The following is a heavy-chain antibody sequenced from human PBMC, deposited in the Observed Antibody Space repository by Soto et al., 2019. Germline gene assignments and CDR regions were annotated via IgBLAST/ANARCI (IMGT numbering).Heavy chain of an antibody. CDR3: AREVEGMDV. D-gene: IGHD2-15*01. V-gene: IGHV3-30-3*01. CDR2: ILYDGSNQ. CDR1: GSTFSSYA. Sequence: VPLVESGGGVVQPGRSLRLSCAASGSTFSSYAMHWVRQAPGKGLEWVAVILYDGSNQYYADSVKGRFTSSRDNAKNRLYLQMNSLRAEDTAVYYCAREVEGMDVWGQGTTVTVSS. J-gene: IGHJ6*02.